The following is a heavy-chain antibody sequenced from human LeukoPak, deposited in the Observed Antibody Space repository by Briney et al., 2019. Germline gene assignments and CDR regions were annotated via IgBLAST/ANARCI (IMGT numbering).Heavy chain of an antibody. Sequence: PGGSLRLSCAASGFTFSSYWMHWVRQAPGKGLVWVSRINSDGSSTSYADSVKGRFTISRDNAKNTLYLQMNGLRAEDTAVYYCARVYYSYVQSIDYWGQGTLVTVSS. D-gene: IGHD5-18*01. CDR2: INSDGSST. CDR3: ARVYYSYVQSIDY. V-gene: IGHV3-74*01. J-gene: IGHJ4*02. CDR1: GFTFSSYW.